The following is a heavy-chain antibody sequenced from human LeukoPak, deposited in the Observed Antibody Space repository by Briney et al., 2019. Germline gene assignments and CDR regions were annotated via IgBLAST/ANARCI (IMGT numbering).Heavy chain of an antibody. D-gene: IGHD4-23*01. J-gene: IGHJ4*02. V-gene: IGHV3-33*03. CDR2: IWYDGSQK. CDR3: ARLYGANVWYLNY. CDR1: GYSFSSHG. Sequence: PGGSLRLSCAVSGYSFSSHGVHWVRQAPGKGLEWVAAIWYDGSQKYYADTVRSRFTVSRDNSKNTLYLQMDSLRAEDTAVYYCARLYGANVWYLNYWGQGTLVTVSS.